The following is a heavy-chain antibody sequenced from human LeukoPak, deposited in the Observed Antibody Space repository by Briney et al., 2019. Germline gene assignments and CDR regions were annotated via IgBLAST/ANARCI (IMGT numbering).Heavy chain of an antibody. CDR3: AKDRGVAYDSGSLGFDY. V-gene: IGHV3-30*18. CDR2: ISSDGSNK. CDR1: GFALSTYG. D-gene: IGHD3-10*01. J-gene: IGHJ4*02. Sequence: GKSLSLSCAPSGFALSTYGMRWVRQAPGNWLEWVAAISSDGSNKYYADSVNGRFTISRDNSKNTLYLQMSSLRAEATAVYYCAKDRGVAYDSGSLGFDYWGQGTLVTVSS.